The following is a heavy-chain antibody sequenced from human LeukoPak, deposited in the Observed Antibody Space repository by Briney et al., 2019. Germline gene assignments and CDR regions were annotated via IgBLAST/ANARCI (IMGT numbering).Heavy chain of an antibody. J-gene: IGHJ4*02. D-gene: IGHD3-16*01. CDR1: GFTFSNFW. CDR3: ARVGVWAYHFDS. Sequence: GGSLRLSWGAAGFTFSNFWMHWVRHAPEVGMVWVSRINTDGSRTNSVKGPFPISRDNAKNPLYLQINSLRAEGTAVYYCARVGVWAYHFDSWGQGTLVTVSS. V-gene: IGHV3-74*01. CDR2: INTDGSRT.